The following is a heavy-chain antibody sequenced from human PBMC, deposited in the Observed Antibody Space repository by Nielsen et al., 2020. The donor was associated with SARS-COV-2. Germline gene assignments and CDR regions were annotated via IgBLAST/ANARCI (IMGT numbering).Heavy chain of an antibody. Sequence: ASVKVSCEASGYTFSNFGLSWVRQAPGRGLEWIGWISGFNGNTNYLQKFKGRVTMTTHSSTGTVYMELRSLRADDTAIYYCARWRTYGNGWDFWGQGTLVTVSS. CDR3: ARWRTYGNGWDF. CDR1: GYTFSNFG. CDR2: ISGFNGNT. D-gene: IGHD6-19*01. J-gene: IGHJ4*02. V-gene: IGHV1-18*01.